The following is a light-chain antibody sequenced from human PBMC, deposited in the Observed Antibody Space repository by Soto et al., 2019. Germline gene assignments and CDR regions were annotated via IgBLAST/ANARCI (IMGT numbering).Light chain of an antibody. CDR2: KAS. J-gene: IGKJ4*01. CDR3: QQYGSSPT. CDR1: HDIGNS. Sequence: IQMNQSPPSLSASVGDRVTITCQASHDIGNSLNWYQHKPGKAPKLLIYKASSLESWVPSRFSGSGSGTDFTLTISRLEPADSAVYYCQQYGSSPTFGGGTKVDI. V-gene: IGKV1-33*01.